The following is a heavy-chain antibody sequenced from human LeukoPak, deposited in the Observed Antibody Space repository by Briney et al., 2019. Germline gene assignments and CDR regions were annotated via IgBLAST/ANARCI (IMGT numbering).Heavy chain of an antibody. V-gene: IGHV3-30*02. CDR3: ARVRPLIVVAPYVPFNI. CDR1: GFTFNSYG. Sequence: GGSLRLSCAASGFTFNSYGMHWVRQAPGKGLEFVAYIGYDGGEKYYADSVRGRFTISRDNAKNSLYLQMNSLRAEDTAVYYWARVRPLIVVAPYVPFNIGGKGKMAPVS. CDR2: IGYDGGEK. J-gene: IGHJ3*02. D-gene: IGHD2-15*01.